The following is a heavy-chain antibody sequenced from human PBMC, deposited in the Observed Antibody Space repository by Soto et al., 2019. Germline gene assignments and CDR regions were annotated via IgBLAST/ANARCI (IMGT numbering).Heavy chain of an antibody. Sequence: SVKVSCKASGGTFSSYAISWVRQAPGQGLEWMGGIIPIFGTANYAQKFQGRVTITADESTSTAYMELSSLRSEDTAVYYCATDLGGIAARPMVIAFDIWGQGTMVTVAS. CDR2: IIPIFGTA. V-gene: IGHV1-69*13. D-gene: IGHD6-6*01. CDR3: ATDLGGIAARPMVIAFDI. CDR1: GGTFSSYA. J-gene: IGHJ3*02.